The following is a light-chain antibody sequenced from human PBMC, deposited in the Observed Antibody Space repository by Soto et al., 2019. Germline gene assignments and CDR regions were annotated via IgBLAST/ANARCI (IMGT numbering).Light chain of an antibody. CDR2: DAS. J-gene: IGKJ5*01. CDR1: QGISRY. CDR3: QQYNSYSIT. V-gene: IGKV1-5*01. Sequence: IQLTQSPSSLSASVGDSVTITCRASQGISRYLAWYQQKPGRAPKLLIYDASSLESGVPSRFSGSGSGTEFTLTISSLQPDDFATYYCQQYNSYSITFGQGTRLEIK.